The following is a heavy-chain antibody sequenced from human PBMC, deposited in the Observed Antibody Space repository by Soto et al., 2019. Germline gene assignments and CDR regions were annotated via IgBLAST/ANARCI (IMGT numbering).Heavy chain of an antibody. J-gene: IGHJ4*02. CDR1: GFTFSSYA. V-gene: IGHV3-30-3*01. D-gene: IGHD6-19*01. CDR2: ISYDGSNK. Sequence: PEGSLRLSCAASGFTFSSYAMHWGRQAPGKGLEWVAVISYDGSNKYYADSVKGRFTISRDNSKNTLYLQMNSLRAEDTAVYYCARGTIGASQWLGSCFDYWGQGTLVTVSS. CDR3: ARGTIGASQWLGSCFDY.